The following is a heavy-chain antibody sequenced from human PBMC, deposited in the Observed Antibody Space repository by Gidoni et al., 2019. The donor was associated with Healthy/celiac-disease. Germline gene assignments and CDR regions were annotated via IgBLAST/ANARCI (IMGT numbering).Heavy chain of an antibody. V-gene: IGHV3-48*03. CDR1: GFTFSSYE. D-gene: IGHD3-3*01. CDR3: ARGVTIFGVVMDY. Sequence: EVQLVESGGGLVQPGGSLRLSYAASGFTFSSYEMNWVRQAPGKGLEWVSYISSSGSTIYYADSVKGRFTISRDNAKNSLYLQMNSLRAEDTAVYYCARGVTIFGVVMDYWGQGTLVTVSS. CDR2: ISSSGSTI. J-gene: IGHJ4*02.